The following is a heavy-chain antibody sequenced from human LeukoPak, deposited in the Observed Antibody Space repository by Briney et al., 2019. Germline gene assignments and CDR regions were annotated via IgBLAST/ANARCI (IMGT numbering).Heavy chain of an antibody. CDR3: AAETGRYSPNGMDV. Sequence: EAGGFLRLSCAPSRFTFSSYWMNWVRQAPGKGLEWVANIKQDESEEYYVDSVKGRFTVSRDNAKNSVYLQMNTLRVEGTAVYYCAAETGRYSPNGMDVWGQGTTVTVSS. D-gene: IGHD1-26*01. CDR2: IKQDESEE. J-gene: IGHJ6*02. CDR1: RFTFSSYW. V-gene: IGHV3-7*01.